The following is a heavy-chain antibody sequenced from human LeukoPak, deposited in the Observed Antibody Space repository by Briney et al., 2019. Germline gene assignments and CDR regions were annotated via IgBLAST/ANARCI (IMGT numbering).Heavy chain of an antibody. D-gene: IGHD6-19*01. V-gene: IGHV4-39*07. Sequence: PSETLSLTCTVSGGSISSGNYYWDWIRQPPGKGLEWIGTIHYSGTTYYNPSLKSRLTISVDTSKNQFSLRLTSVTAADTAVYYCAREREQWLPRGGFDYWGQGTLVTVSS. CDR3: AREREQWLPRGGFDY. J-gene: IGHJ4*02. CDR1: GGSISSGNYY. CDR2: IHYSGTT.